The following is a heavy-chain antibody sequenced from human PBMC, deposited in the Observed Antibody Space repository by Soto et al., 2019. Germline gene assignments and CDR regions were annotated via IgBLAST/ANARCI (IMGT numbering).Heavy chain of an antibody. Sequence: ASVKVSCKASGGTFSTFGISWVRQAPGQGLEWMGGIIPFFGTARYSQKFEDRITITADESTNTVYMDLRSLTSEDAAIYYCAKSAPMDAGDKYYYDFWGQGALVTVSS. J-gene: IGHJ4*02. CDR1: GGTFSTFG. V-gene: IGHV1-69*13. CDR3: AKSAPMDAGDKYYYDF. CDR2: IIPFFGTA. D-gene: IGHD4-17*01.